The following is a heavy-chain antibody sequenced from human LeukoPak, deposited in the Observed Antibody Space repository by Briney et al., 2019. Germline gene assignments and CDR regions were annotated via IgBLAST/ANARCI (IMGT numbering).Heavy chain of an antibody. Sequence: GGSLRLSCAASGFTFSSYSTNWVRQAPGKGLEWVSYISSSGSTIYYADSVKGRFTISRDNAKNSLYLQMNSLRAKDTAVYYCAELGITMIGGVWGKGTTVTISS. CDR3: AELGITMIGGV. J-gene: IGHJ6*04. V-gene: IGHV3-48*04. CDR1: GFTFSSYS. D-gene: IGHD3-10*02. CDR2: ISSSGSTI.